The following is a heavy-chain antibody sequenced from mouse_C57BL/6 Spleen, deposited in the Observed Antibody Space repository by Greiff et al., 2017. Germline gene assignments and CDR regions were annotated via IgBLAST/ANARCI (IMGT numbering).Heavy chain of an antibody. V-gene: IGHV14-1*01. Sequence: EVQLQQSGAELVRPGASVKLSCTASGFNIKDYYMHWVKQRPDQGLEWIGRIDPEDGDTEYAPKFQGKATMTADTSSNTAYLQLSSLTSEDTAVYYCTTEDYDGEGFAYWGQGTLVTVSA. CDR1: GFNIKDYY. D-gene: IGHD2-4*01. CDR3: TTEDYDGEGFAY. J-gene: IGHJ3*01. CDR2: IDPEDGDT.